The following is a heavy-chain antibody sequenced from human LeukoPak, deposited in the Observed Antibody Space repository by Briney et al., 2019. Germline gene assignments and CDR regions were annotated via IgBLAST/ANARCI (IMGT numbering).Heavy chain of an antibody. CDR3: ARESNYYGSGTGWFDP. Sequence: SQTLSLTCTVAGGSISTGSDYWSWIRQPAGKGLERIGRVYTSGSTNYNPSPKIRVTISVDTSKNQFSLKLSSVTAADTAVYYCARESNYYGSGTGWFDPWGQGTLVTVSS. D-gene: IGHD3-10*01. J-gene: IGHJ5*02. CDR1: GGSISTGSDY. CDR2: VYTSGST. V-gene: IGHV4-61*02.